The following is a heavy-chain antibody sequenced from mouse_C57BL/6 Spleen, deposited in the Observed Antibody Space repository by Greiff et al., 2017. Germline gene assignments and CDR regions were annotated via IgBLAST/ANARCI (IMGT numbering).Heavy chain of an antibody. V-gene: IGHV1-69*01. CDR3: ARGTATRFAY. J-gene: IGHJ3*01. CDR2: MEPSDSYT. CDR1: GYTFTGYW. Sequence: QVQLQQPGAVLVMPGASVKLSCTASGYTFTGYWMHWVKQRPGQGLEWMGEMEPSDSYTKYNQKFKGKSTLTIDKASSTAYMQLSILTSEDSAVYYCARGTATRFAYWGQGTLVTVSA. D-gene: IGHD1-2*01.